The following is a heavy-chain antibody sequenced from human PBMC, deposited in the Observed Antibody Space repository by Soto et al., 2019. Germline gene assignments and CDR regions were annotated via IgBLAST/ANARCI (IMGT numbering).Heavy chain of an antibody. CDR3: ARDLATGYDSRFRFDY. CDR1: GFTFSSYS. Sequence: EVQLVESGGGLVQPGGSLRLSCAASGFTFSSYSMNWVRQAPGKGLEWVSYISSSSSTIYYADSVKGRFTISRDNAKNSLYLQMNSLRDEDTAVYYCARDLATGYDSRFRFDYWGQGTLVTVSS. CDR2: ISSSSSTI. D-gene: IGHD3-22*01. V-gene: IGHV3-48*02. J-gene: IGHJ4*02.